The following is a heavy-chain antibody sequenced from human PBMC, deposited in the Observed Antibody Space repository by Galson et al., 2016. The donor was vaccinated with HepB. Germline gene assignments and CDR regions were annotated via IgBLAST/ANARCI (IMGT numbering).Heavy chain of an antibody. J-gene: IGHJ5*02. V-gene: IGHV1-2*06. CDR1: GYTFTDYY. CDR3: ARDYGAYASFDP. Sequence: SVKVSCKASGYTFTDYYMHWVRQAPGQGLEWMGRINPNSGDANYAQKFQGSVTMTRDTSITTTYLELSRLKSDDTAVYFCARDYGAYASFDPWGQGTLVIVSS. CDR2: INPNSGDA. D-gene: IGHD4/OR15-4a*01.